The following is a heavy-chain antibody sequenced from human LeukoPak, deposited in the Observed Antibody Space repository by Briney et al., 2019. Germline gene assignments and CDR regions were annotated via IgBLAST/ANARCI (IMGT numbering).Heavy chain of an antibody. CDR1: GGSISSGSYY. J-gene: IGHJ4*02. Sequence: PSETLSLTCTVSGGSISSGSYYWSWIRQPAGKGLEWIGRVYTSGSTNYNPSLRSRITISLDTSKNQFSLKLNSVTAADTAVYYCARSSRPVGATVRIYLFDYWGQGTLVTVSS. V-gene: IGHV4-61*02. D-gene: IGHD1-26*01. CDR3: ARSSRPVGATVRIYLFDY. CDR2: VYTSGST.